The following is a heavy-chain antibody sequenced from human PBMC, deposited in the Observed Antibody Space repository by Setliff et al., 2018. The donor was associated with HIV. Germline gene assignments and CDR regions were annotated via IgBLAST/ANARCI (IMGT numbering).Heavy chain of an antibody. CDR2: IYYSGST. J-gene: IGHJ4*02. CDR1: GISINGYY. CDR3: ARGEPVDILTGYFDY. D-gene: IGHD3-9*01. V-gene: IGHV4-31*03. Sequence: SETLSLTCSVSGISINGYYWSWIRQYPGKGLEWIGYIYYSGSTYYNPSLKSRITISVDTSKNQFSLKMSSVTAADTAVYYCARGEPVDILTGYFDYWGQGTLVTVSS.